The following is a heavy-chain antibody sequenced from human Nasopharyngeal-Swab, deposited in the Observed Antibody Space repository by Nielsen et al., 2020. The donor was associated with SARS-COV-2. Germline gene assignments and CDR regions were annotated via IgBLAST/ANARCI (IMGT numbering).Heavy chain of an antibody. CDR2: ISGSADTT. D-gene: IGHD2-21*01. Sequence: GKSLKISCAASGFTFSSFAMSWVRQAPGKGLEWVSIISGSADTTYYADSVNDRFTISRDNSKNTLYLQMNSLRVEDTAVYYCAKAPYLRGLDVWGQGTTVTVSS. J-gene: IGHJ6*02. CDR3: AKAPYLRGLDV. CDR1: GFTFSSFA. V-gene: IGHV3-23*01.